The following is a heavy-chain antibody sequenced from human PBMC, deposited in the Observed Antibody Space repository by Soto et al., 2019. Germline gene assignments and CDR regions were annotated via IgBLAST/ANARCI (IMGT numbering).Heavy chain of an antibody. J-gene: IGHJ6*02. D-gene: IGHD2-2*01. V-gene: IGHV4-61*08. CDR3: ARDRSVVVPAAEYYYGMDV. Sequence: PSETLSLTCTVSGGSISSGDYYWSWIRQPPGKGLEWIGYIYYSGSTNYNPSLKSRVTISVDTSKNQFSLKLSSVTAADTAVYYCARDRSVVVPAAEYYYGMDVWGQGTTVPVSS. CDR1: GGSISSGDYY. CDR2: IYYSGST.